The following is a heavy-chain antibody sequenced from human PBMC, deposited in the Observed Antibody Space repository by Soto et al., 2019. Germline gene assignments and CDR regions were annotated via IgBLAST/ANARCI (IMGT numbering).Heavy chain of an antibody. CDR3: ARVLRRSLDY. Sequence: SETLSLTCAVYGGSFSGYYWSWIRQPPGKGLEWIGEINHSGSTNYNPSLKSRVTISVDTSKNQFSLKLSSVTAADTAVYYCARVLRRSLDYWGQGTLVTVSS. CDR1: GGSFSGYY. J-gene: IGHJ4*02. CDR2: INHSGST. V-gene: IGHV4-34*01.